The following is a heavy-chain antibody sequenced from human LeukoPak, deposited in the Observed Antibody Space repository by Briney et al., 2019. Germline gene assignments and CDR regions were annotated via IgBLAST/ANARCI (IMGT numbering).Heavy chain of an antibody. J-gene: IGHJ4*02. Sequence: PGGSLRLSCAASGLTFSGYWVNWVREARGKGLEWVANIKPDGSEKYYVDSVKGRFTISRDNAKNSPYLQMTSLRAEDTAVYYCARGSGDYSGQGTLVTVSS. CDR3: ARGSGDY. CDR1: GLTFSGYW. CDR2: IKPDGSEK. V-gene: IGHV3-7*04.